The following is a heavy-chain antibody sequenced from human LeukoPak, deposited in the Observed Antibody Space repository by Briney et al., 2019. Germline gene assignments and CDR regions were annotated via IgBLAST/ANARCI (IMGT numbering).Heavy chain of an antibody. CDR2: INPSDGST. CDR1: GYSFTSYY. J-gene: IGHJ4*02. CDR3: ARSAYTYSSYFDY. V-gene: IGHV1-46*01. Sequence: ASVKVSCKASGYSFTSYYMHWVRQAPGQGLEWMGIINPSDGSTSYPQRFQGRATMTKDTSTSTVYMELSSLISEDSALYYCARSAYTYSSYFDYWGQGTLVTVSS. D-gene: IGHD5-18*01.